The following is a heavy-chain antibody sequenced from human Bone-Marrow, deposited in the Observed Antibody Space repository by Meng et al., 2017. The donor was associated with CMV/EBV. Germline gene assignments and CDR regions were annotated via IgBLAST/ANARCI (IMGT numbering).Heavy chain of an antibody. V-gene: IGHV3-23*01. J-gene: IGHJ4*02. CDR1: GFTFSSYA. CDR3: KKDPGRITIFGVVNFLAHY. CDR2: ISGSGGST. D-gene: IGHD3-3*01. Sequence: GESLKISCAASGFTFSSYAMSWVRQAPGKGLEWVSAISGSGGSTYYADSRKGRFTISRDNSKNTLHLQMNSLRAEDTAVYYCKKDPGRITIFGVVNFLAHYWGQGTLVTVSS.